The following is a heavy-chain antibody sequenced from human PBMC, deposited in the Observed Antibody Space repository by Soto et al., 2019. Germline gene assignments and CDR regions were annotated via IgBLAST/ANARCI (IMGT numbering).Heavy chain of an antibody. CDR1: GFTFSSNA. CDR2: ISGSGGST. CDR3: AKNWGIAVAVYFDY. V-gene: IGHV3-23*01. D-gene: IGHD6-19*01. J-gene: IGHJ4*02. Sequence: EVQLLESGGGLVQPGGSLRLSCAASGFTFSSNAMSWVRQAPGRGLEWVSAISGSGGSTYYADSVKGRFTISRDNSKNTLYMQMNSLRAEATAVYYCAKNWGIAVAVYFDYWGQGTLVTVSS.